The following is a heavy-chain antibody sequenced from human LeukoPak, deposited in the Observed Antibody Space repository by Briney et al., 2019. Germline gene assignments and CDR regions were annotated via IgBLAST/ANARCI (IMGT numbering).Heavy chain of an antibody. CDR3: ASTSGYCSGGNCYSAFDY. D-gene: IGHD2-15*01. J-gene: IGHJ4*02. V-gene: IGHV4-59*02. CDR2: IYYSGST. Sequence: SETLSLTCTVSGGSVSTYYWNWIRQPPEKGLEWIGYIYYSGSTNYNPSLKSRLTISVDTSNNQFSLKLSSVTAADTAVYYCASTSGYCSGGNCYSAFDYWGQGTLVTVSS. CDR1: GGSVSTYY.